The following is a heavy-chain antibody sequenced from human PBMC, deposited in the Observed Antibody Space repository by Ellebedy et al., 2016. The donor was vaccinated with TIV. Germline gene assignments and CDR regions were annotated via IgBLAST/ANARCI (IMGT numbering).Heavy chain of an antibody. CDR2: IIPIYGTT. CDR3: ARLGGGGHNLGYYYRALDV. CDR1: GGTFISYS. J-gene: IGHJ6*02. D-gene: IGHD5-24*01. Sequence: ASVKVSCXASGGTFISYSIAWVRQAPGQGLEWMGGIIPIYGTTNYAQKFRGRVTIPADESTNAYMELSSLTSEDTAVYYCARLGGGGHNLGYYYRALDVWGQGTTVIVSS. V-gene: IGHV1-69*13.